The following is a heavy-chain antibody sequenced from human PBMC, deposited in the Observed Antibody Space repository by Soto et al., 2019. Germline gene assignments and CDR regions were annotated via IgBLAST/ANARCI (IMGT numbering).Heavy chain of an antibody. CDR1: GDSFNNDG. V-gene: IGHV1-69*06. CDR3: ARGALLDWHNYFALYV. D-gene: IGHD3-9*01. Sequence: QVQLVQSGAEVKKTGSSVKVSCKASGDSFNNDGVNWVRQAPGQGLEWVGGIIPHFGPAKYPQQFQGRATITADTPTNTVFMELLSLTSDDTAIYYCARGALLDWHNYFALYVWGQGTSVNVSS. CDR2: IIPHFGPA. J-gene: IGHJ6*02.